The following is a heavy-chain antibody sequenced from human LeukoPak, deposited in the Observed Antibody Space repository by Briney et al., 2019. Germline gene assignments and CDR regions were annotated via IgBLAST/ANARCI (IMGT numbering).Heavy chain of an antibody. CDR2: FGTRSTSI. V-gene: IGHV3-21*01. CDR3: AREVSEGFDF. D-gene: IGHD3-22*01. CDR1: GFTFSGYS. Sequence: GGSLRLSCTASGFTFSGYSMNWIRQAPGKGLEWVSSFGTRSTSIYHAGSVKGRFAISRDNAKNSLYLLMNSLRAEDTALYYCAREVSEGFDFWGQGTLVTVSS. J-gene: IGHJ4*02.